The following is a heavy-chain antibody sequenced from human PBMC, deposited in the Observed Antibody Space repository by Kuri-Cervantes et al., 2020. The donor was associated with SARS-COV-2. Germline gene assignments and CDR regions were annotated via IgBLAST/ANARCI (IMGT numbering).Heavy chain of an antibody. D-gene: IGHD1-1*01. CDR1: GFTFSSYW. V-gene: IGHV3-7*05. Sequence: GESLKISCAASGFTFSSYWMSWVRQAPGKGLEWVANIKQDGSEKYCVDSVKGRFTISRDNAKNSLYLQMNSLRAEDTAVYYCARGLGTADAFDIWGQGTMVTVSS. J-gene: IGHJ3*02. CDR3: ARGLGTADAFDI. CDR2: IKQDGSEK.